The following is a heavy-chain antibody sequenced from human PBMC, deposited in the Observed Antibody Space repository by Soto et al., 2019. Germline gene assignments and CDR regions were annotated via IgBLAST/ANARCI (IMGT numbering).Heavy chain of an antibody. J-gene: IGHJ6*02. Sequence: SVKVSCKASGGTFSSYAISWVRQAPGQGREWMGGIIPIFGTANYAQKFQGRVTITADASTSTAYMELSSLRSEDTAVYYCARLLADDCWCGSLGYYYNYCMDVWGQGXTVTVPS. D-gene: IGHD3-3*01. CDR2: IIPIFGTA. V-gene: IGHV1-69*13. CDR1: GGTFSSYA. CDR3: ARLLADDCWCGSLGYYYNYCMDV.